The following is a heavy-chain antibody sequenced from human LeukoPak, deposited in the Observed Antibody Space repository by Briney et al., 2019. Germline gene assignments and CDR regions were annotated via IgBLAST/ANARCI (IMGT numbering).Heavy chain of an antibody. CDR3: ARAKWDLLRPTTPAFDF. Sequence: GGPLRLSCAASGFTFSGYWMSWVRQAPGKGLEFVANIKHDGSERYYVDSVKGRFTISRDNAKGSVYLQMNSLRAEDTAVFYCARAKWDLLRPTTPAFDFWGRGTLVTVSS. CDR2: IKHDGSER. CDR1: GFTFSGYW. V-gene: IGHV3-7*04. J-gene: IGHJ4*02. D-gene: IGHD1-26*01.